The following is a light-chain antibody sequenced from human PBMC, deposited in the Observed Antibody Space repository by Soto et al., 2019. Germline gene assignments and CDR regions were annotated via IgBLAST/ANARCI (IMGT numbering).Light chain of an antibody. V-gene: IGLV2-14*01. J-gene: IGLJ1*01. Sequence: SALTQPASVSGSPGQSITISCTGTSSGVGAYNYVSWFQQHPGKAPKLMIYDVSNRPSGVSNRFSGSKSGNTASLTISGLQAEDEADYYCCSYTTSSTYVFGIGTKLTVL. CDR3: CSYTTSSTYV. CDR2: DVS. CDR1: SSGVGAYNY.